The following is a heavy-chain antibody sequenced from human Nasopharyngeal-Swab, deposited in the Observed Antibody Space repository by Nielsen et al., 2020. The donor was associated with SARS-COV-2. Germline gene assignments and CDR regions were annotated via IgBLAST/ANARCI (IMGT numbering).Heavy chain of an antibody. CDR2: ISYDGSNK. Sequence: GSLRLSCAASGFTFSSYARHWVRQPPGKGLEWVAVISYDGSNKYYADSVKGRFTISRDNSKNTLYLQMNSLRAEDTAVYYCARDLNPKVLLWFGELYLYGMDVWGQGTTVTVSS. J-gene: IGHJ6*02. CDR3: ARDLNPKVLLWFGELYLYGMDV. CDR1: GFTFSSYA. D-gene: IGHD3-10*01. V-gene: IGHV3-30*04.